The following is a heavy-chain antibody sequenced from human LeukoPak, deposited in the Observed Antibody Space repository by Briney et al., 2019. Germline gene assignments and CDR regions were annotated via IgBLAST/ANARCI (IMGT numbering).Heavy chain of an antibody. CDR3: ASFGYGSGTDGDY. D-gene: IGHD3-10*01. J-gene: IGHJ4*02. V-gene: IGHV4-59*01. CDR2: IYYSGST. CDR1: GGSISSYY. Sequence: SETLSLTCTVSGGSISSYYWSWIRQPPGKGLERIGYIYYSGSTNYNPSLKGRVTISVDTSKNQFSLKLSSVTAADTAVYYCASFGYGSGTDGDYWGQGTLVTVSS.